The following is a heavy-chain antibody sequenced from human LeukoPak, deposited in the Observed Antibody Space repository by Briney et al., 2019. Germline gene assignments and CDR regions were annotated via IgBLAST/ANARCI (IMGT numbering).Heavy chain of an antibody. Sequence: GGSLRLSCEASGFTFNTYSMNWARQAPGKGLEWVSSISSSSDYIYHADSVKGRFTISRDNPKKSLYLQMNSLRAEDTAVYYCARGATTTRFGRFDPWGQGTLVIVSS. J-gene: IGHJ5*02. CDR2: ISSSSDYI. CDR1: GFTFNTYS. D-gene: IGHD4-17*01. CDR3: ARGATTTRFGRFDP. V-gene: IGHV3-21*01.